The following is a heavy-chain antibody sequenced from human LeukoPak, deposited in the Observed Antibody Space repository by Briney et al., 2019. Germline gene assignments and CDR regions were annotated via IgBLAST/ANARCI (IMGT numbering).Heavy chain of an antibody. J-gene: IGHJ4*02. CDR1: GFTFSTYV. Sequence: GGSLRLSCSVSGFTFSTYVMHWVRQAPGKGLEYVSAISSNGDNTYYADSVKGRFTISRENSKNTLYLQMSSLRADDTAVYYCVRGTGYWGQGTLVTV. V-gene: IGHV3-64D*06. CDR2: ISSNGDNT. CDR3: VRGTGY.